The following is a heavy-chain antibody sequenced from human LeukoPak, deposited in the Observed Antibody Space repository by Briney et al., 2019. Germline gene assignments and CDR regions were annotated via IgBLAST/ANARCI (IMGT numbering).Heavy chain of an antibody. CDR2: FDPEDGET. CDR1: GYNFTGYY. J-gene: IGHJ4*02. V-gene: IGHV1-24*01. CDR3: ATDRRHGLRGDYYFDY. D-gene: IGHD4-17*01. Sequence: ASVKVSCKASGYNFTGYYMHWVRQAPGQGLEWMGGFDPEDGETIYAQKFQGRVTMTEDTSTDTAYMELSSLRSEDTAVYYCATDRRHGLRGDYYFDYWGQETLVTVSS.